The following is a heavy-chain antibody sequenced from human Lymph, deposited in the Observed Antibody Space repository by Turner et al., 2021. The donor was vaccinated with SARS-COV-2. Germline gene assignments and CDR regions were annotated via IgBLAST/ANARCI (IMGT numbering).Heavy chain of an antibody. J-gene: IGHJ6*02. CDR3: ARDLGTYGMDV. CDR1: GIIVSRNY. CDR2: IYSGGTT. Sequence: EVQLVETGGGLIQPGGPLGLPCAASGIIVSRNYMNWVRQAPGKGLEWVSVIYSGGTTYYADSVKGRFTISRDNSKNTLYLQMNSLRVEDTAVYYCARDLGTYGMDVWGQGTTVTVSS. V-gene: IGHV3-53*02. D-gene: IGHD6-13*01.